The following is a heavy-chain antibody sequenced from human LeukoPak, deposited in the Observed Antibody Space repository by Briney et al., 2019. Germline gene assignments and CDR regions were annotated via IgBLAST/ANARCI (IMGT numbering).Heavy chain of an antibody. CDR3: ARAVSGYDRVNP. CDR2: INHSGGT. J-gene: IGHJ5*02. CDR1: GGSFSGYY. D-gene: IGHD5-12*01. V-gene: IGHV4-34*01. Sequence: PSETLSPTCAVYGGSFSGYYWSWIRQPPGKGLEWIGEINHSGGTNYNPSLKSRVTISVDTSKNQFSLKLSSVAAADTAVYYCARAVSGYDRVNPWGQGTLVTVSS.